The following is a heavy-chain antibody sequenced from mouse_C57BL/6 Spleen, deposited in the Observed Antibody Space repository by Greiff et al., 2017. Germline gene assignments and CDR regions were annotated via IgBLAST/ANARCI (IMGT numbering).Heavy chain of an antibody. J-gene: IGHJ3*01. CDR1: GYAFSSSW. CDR3: AANWDPFAY. Sequence: QVQLKESGPELVKPGASVKISCKASGYAFSSSWMNWVKQRPGKGLEWIGRIYPGAGDTTYNGKFKGKATLTADKSSSTAYMQLSSVTCEDSAVYFCAANWDPFAYWGQGTLVTDSA. V-gene: IGHV1-82*01. D-gene: IGHD4-1*01. CDR2: IYPGAGDT.